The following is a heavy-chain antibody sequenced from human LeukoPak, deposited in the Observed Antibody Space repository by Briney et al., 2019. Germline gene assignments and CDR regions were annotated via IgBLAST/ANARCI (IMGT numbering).Heavy chain of an antibody. J-gene: IGHJ4*02. V-gene: IGHV3-21*01. CDR1: GFTFGSYA. Sequence: GGSLRLSCVASGFTFGSYAMHWVRQTPGKGLEWVSSISSSSSYIYYADSVKGRFTISRDNAKNSLYLQMNSLRAEDTAVYYCARNLSIAVAGFDYWGQGTLVTVSS. D-gene: IGHD6-19*01. CDR3: ARNLSIAVAGFDY. CDR2: ISSSSSYI.